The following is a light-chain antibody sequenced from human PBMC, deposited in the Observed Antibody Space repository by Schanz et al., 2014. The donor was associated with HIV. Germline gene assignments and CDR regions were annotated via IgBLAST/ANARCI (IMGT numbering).Light chain of an antibody. V-gene: IGLV2-8*01. CDR3: TSFAGSNNVV. J-gene: IGLJ2*01. Sequence: QSALTQPASVSGSPGQSVTISCTGTSSDVGGYDYVSWYQQHPGKAPKLVIYEVSERPSGVPDRFSGSKSGNTASLTVSGLQADDEADYYCTSFAGSNNVVFGGGTKLTVL. CDR1: SSDVGGYDY. CDR2: EVS.